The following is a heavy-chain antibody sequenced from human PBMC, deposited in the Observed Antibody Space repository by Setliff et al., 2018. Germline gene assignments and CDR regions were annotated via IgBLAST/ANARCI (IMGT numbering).Heavy chain of an antibody. D-gene: IGHD2-8*01. CDR2: IKSYGSGGTI. V-gene: IGHV3-15*01. Sequence: GGSLRLSCAASGFTFSSYGMHWVRQAPGKGLEWAGRIKSYGSGGTIDYAAPVEGRFTISRDDSKNTVYLQMSSLKIEDTAVYYCVHNADFIGTFNTWGQGTMVTVSS. CDR3: VHNADFIGTFNT. CDR1: GFTFSSYG. J-gene: IGHJ3*01.